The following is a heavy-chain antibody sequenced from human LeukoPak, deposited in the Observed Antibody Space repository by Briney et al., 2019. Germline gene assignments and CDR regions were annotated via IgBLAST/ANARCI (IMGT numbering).Heavy chain of an antibody. D-gene: IGHD3-10*01. CDR3: ARVPGGSGSYYSTTYYYYYGMDV. J-gene: IGHJ6*02. V-gene: IGHV4-34*01. CDR1: GGSFSGYY. Sequence: PSETLSLTCAVYGGSFSGYYWSWIRQPPGKGLEWIGEINHSGSTNYNPSLKSRVTISGDTSKSQFSLRLSSVTAADTAVYYCARVPGGSGSYYSTTYYYYYGMDVWGHGTTVTVSS. CDR2: INHSGST.